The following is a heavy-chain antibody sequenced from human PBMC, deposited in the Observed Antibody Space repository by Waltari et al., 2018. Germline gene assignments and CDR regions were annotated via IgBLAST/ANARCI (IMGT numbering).Heavy chain of an antibody. Sequence: QVQLQQWGAGLLKPSETLSLTCAVYGGSFSGYYWSWIRQPPGKGLEWIGEINHSGSTNYNPSLKSRVTISVDTSRNQFSLKLSSVTAADTAVYYCARGPRGYSYGFGGYYFDYWGQGTLVTVSS. CDR3: ARGPRGYSYGFGGYYFDY. CDR2: INHSGST. J-gene: IGHJ4*02. D-gene: IGHD5-18*01. CDR1: GGSFSGYY. V-gene: IGHV4-34*01.